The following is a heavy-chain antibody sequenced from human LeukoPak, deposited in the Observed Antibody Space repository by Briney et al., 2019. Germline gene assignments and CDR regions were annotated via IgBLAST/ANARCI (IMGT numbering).Heavy chain of an antibody. D-gene: IGHD3-22*01. CDR3: AGGYYYYDSSGCDY. CDR2: ISAYNGNT. Sequence: ASVKVSFKASGYTFTSYGISWVRQAPGQGLEWMGWISAYNGNTNYAQKLQGRVTMTTDTSTSTAYMELRSLRSDDTAVYYCAGGYYYYDSSGCDYWGQGTLVTVSS. J-gene: IGHJ4*02. CDR1: GYTFTSYG. V-gene: IGHV1-18*01.